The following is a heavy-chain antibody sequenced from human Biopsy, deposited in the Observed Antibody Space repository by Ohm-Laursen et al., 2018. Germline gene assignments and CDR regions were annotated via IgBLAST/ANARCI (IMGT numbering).Heavy chain of an antibody. D-gene: IGHD1-26*01. CDR2: IYSNGNT. V-gene: IGHV4-4*07. CDR3: ARDEGLLRAFDI. CDR1: GGSISGHF. Sequence: GTLSLTCTVSGGSISGHFWSWVRQLAGKGLEWIGRIYSNGNTNYNPSLKSRVSMSVDTSKNHFSLNLTSVTAADTAVYYCARDEGLLRAFDIWGQGTLGTVSS. J-gene: IGHJ3*02.